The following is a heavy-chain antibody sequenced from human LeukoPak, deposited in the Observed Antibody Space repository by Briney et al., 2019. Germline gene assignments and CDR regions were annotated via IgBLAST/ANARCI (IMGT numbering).Heavy chain of an antibody. D-gene: IGHD4-17*01. J-gene: IGHJ4*02. CDR1: GFIFSSSA. Sequence: SVKVSCKASGFIFSSSAVQWVRQARGQRLEWIGWIVVGSGNTNYAQNFQERVTITRDMSTSTAYMELSSLRCEDTAVYYCVADCYGDCIDWGQGTLVTVSS. V-gene: IGHV1-58*01. CDR2: IVVGSGNT. CDR3: VADCYGDCID.